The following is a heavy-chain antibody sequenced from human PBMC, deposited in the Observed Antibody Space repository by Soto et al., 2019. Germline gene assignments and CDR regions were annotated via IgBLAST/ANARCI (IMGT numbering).Heavy chain of an antibody. D-gene: IGHD3-10*01. CDR3: ARDRSRVRGVDYYYGMDV. V-gene: IGHV1-46*01. Sequence: GASVKVSCEASGYTFTSYYMHWVRQAPGQGLEWMGIINPSGGSTSYAQKFQGRVTMTRDTSTSTVYMELSSLRSEDTAVYYCARDRSRVRGVDYYYGMDVWGQGTTVTVSS. CDR1: GYTFTSYY. CDR2: INPSGGST. J-gene: IGHJ6*02.